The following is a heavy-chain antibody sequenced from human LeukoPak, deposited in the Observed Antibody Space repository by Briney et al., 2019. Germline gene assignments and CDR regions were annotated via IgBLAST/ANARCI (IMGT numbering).Heavy chain of an antibody. Sequence: GASVKVSCKASGYTFTSYDSNWLRQATGQGLEWMGWMNPNSGNTGYAQKFQGRVTMTRNTSISTAYMELSSLRSEDTAVYYCARMRLTVTTNDAFDIWGQGTMVTVSS. J-gene: IGHJ3*02. V-gene: IGHV1-8*01. D-gene: IGHD4-17*01. CDR1: GYTFTSYD. CDR3: ARMRLTVTTNDAFDI. CDR2: MNPNSGNT.